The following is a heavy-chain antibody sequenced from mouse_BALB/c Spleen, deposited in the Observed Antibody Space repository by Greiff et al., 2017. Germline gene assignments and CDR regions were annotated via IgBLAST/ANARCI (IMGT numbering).Heavy chain of an antibody. CDR1: GYAFTNYW. CDR2: IYPGSGNT. J-gene: IGHJ3*01. CDR3: AKRAASEAWFAY. Sequence: QVQLKQSGAELVRPGTSVKISCKASGYAFTNYWLGWVKQRPGHGLEWIGDIYPGSGNTYYNEKFKGKATLTADKSSSTAYMQLSSLTSEDSAVYFCAKRAASEAWFAYWGQGTLVTVSA. D-gene: IGHD1-2*01. V-gene: IGHV1-63*01.